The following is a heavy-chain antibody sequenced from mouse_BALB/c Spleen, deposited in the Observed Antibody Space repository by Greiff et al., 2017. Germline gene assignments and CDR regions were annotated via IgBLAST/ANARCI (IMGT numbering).Heavy chain of an antibody. J-gene: IGHJ4*01. CDR2: ISSGSSTI. CDR1: GFTFSSFG. D-gene: IGHD3-3*01. Sequence: DVKLVESGGGLVQPGGSRKLSCAASGFTFSSFGMHWVRQAPEKGLEWVAYISSGSSTIYYADTVKGRFTISRDNPKNTLFLQMTSLRSEDTAMYYCARCWDRNAMDYWGQGTSVTVSS. V-gene: IGHV5-17*02. CDR3: ARCWDRNAMDY.